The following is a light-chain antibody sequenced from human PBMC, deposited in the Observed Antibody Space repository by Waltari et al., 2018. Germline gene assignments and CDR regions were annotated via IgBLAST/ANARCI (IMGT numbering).Light chain of an antibody. CDR1: NPTLGSNP. J-gene: IGLJ1*01. CDR2: RND. Sequence: QSLLTPPPSTSGTPAPRVTISCSGTNPTLGSNPVYWYRQFPGTAPQLLLYRNDNRPSGVPDRFSGSKSGSSASLAISGLRSEDEADYYCAAWDDSVSGHTVFGTGTKVTVL. V-gene: IGLV1-47*01. CDR3: AAWDDSVSGHTV.